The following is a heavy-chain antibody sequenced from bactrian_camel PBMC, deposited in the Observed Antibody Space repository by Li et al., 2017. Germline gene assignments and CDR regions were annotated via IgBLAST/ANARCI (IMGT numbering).Heavy chain of an antibody. CDR1: EYQTSNYC. V-gene: IGHV3S29*01. CDR3: LTIEGGIPITTFPSCDH. J-gene: IGHJ4*01. Sequence: QLVESGGGSVQAGGSLRLTCAASEYQTSNYCMGWFRQAPGKEPEGIATLYTGDGSAYYGDSVKGRFTISHDNTKNTVYLQMNNLKPEDTAAYHCLTIEGGIPITTFPSCDHWGQGTQVT. CDR2: LYTGDGSA. D-gene: IGHD2*01.